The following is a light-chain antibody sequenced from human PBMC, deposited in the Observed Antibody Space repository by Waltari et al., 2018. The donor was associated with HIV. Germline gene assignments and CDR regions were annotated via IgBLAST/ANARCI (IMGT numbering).Light chain of an antibody. V-gene: IGLV1-47*01. CDR2: RDN. J-gene: IGLJ2*01. CDR1: SSNIGTNY. CDR3: AAWADSLSAVV. Sequence: QSVLTQPPSASATPGQRVTISCSGSSSNIGTNYVFWYQQLPGTAPQLLIFRDNERPSGVPDRFSGSKSGTSASLAISGLRSEDEADYYCAAWADSLSAVVFGGGTKLTVL.